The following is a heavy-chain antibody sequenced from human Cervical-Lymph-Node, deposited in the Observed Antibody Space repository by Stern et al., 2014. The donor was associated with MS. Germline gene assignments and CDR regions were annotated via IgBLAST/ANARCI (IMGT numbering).Heavy chain of an antibody. CDR2: ICYDGSNK. D-gene: IGHD6-13*01. CDR3: ARSSSPSPYYYYGMDV. CDR1: GFTFSSYG. V-gene: IGHV3-33*01. Sequence: QLVESGGGVVQPGRSLRLSCAASGFTFSSYGMHWVRQAPGKGLEWVAVICYDGSNKYYADSVKGRFTISRDNSKNTLYLQMNSLRAEDTAVYYCARSSSPSPYYYYGMDVWGQGTTVTVSS. J-gene: IGHJ6*02.